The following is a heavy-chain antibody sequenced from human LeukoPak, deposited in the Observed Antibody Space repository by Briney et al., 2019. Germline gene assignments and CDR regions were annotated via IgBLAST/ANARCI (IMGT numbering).Heavy chain of an antibody. J-gene: IGHJ4*02. CDR1: GGSISNSSYY. CDR2: IYYSGST. V-gene: IGHV4-39*07. D-gene: IGHD1-26*01. Sequence: PSETLSLTCTVSGGSISNSSYYWGWIRQPPGKGLEWIGSIYYSGSTYYNPSLKSRVTISVDTSKNQFSLKLSTVTAADTAVYYCARSGSYRGYFDYWGQGTLVTVSS. CDR3: ARSGSYRGYFDY.